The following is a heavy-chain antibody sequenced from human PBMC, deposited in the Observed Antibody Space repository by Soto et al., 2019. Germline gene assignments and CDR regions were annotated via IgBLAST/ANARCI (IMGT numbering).Heavy chain of an antibody. D-gene: IGHD5-12*01. J-gene: IGHJ6*02. Sequence: QVQLVQSGAEVKKPGSSVKVSCKASGGTFSSYGISWVRQAPGQGLEWMGGIIPIFGTANYAQKFQGRVTLTAAESTSTAYMELSSVRAVDTAVDYCARASEVATFYYGMDVWGQGTTVTVSS. CDR2: IIPIFGTA. CDR1: GGTFSSYG. CDR3: ARASEVATFYYGMDV. V-gene: IGHV1-69*12.